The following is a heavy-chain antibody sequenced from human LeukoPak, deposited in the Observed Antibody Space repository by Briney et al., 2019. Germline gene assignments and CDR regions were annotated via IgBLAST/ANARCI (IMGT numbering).Heavy chain of an antibody. Sequence: PSETLSLTCTVSGGSISSYYWSWIQQPPGKGLEWIGYIYYSGSTNYNPSLKSRVTISVDTSKNQFSLKLSSVTAADTAVYYCARDRGDSTPFDYWGQGTLVTVSS. V-gene: IGHV4-59*01. CDR3: ARDRGDSTPFDY. CDR2: IYYSGST. D-gene: IGHD4-17*01. J-gene: IGHJ4*02. CDR1: GGSISSYY.